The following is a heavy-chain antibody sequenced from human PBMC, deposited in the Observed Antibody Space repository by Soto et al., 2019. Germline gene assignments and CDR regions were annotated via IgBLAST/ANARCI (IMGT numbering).Heavy chain of an antibody. CDR3: ARESEDLTSNFDY. V-gene: IGHV3-21*06. J-gene: IGHJ4*02. Sequence: EVQLVESGGGLVKPGGSLRLSCAASGFTFTRYSMNWVRQAPGKGLEWVSSISSTNNYIYYGDSMKGRFPISRDNAQNSLYLEMNSLRAEDTAVYYCARESEDLTSNFDYWGQGTLVTVSS. CDR2: ISSTNNYI. CDR1: GFTFTRYS.